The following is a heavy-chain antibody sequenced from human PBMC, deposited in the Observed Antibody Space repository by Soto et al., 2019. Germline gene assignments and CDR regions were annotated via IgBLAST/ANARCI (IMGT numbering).Heavy chain of an antibody. J-gene: IGHJ4*02. CDR2: ISNAGSGNT. CDR1: GYPFPSFE. CDR3: ARESNHYQDFFQN. Sequence: GASVKVSCKTSGYPFPSFEVHWIRQAPGQRPEWMGGISNAGSGNTKYSQKFQDRLTITGDKRATTVYMALSSLTSEDTATYYCARESNHYQDFFQNWGQGTQVTSPQ. D-gene: IGHD2-2*01. V-gene: IGHV1-3*01.